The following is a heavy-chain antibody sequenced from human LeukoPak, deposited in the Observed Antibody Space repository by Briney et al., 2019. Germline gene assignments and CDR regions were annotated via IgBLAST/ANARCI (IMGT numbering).Heavy chain of an antibody. CDR3: AREGRSQYFDY. J-gene: IGHJ4*02. D-gene: IGHD2-15*01. V-gene: IGHV4-39*07. CDR1: GGSISSSRDY. Sequence: PSETLSLTYTVSGGSISSSRDYWAWIRQPPGKGLEWIANIYYSGSTYYSPSLKSRVTISVDTSKNQFSLKLSSVTAADTAVYDCAREGRSQYFDYWGQGTLVTVSS. CDR2: IYYSGST.